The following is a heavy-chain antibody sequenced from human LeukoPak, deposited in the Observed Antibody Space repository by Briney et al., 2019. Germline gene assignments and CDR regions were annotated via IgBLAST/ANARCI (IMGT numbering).Heavy chain of an antibody. V-gene: IGHV3-7*01. D-gene: IGHD5-18*01. CDR2: IKQDGSEK. CDR1: GFTFSSYW. J-gene: IGHJ4*02. Sequence: GGSLRLSXAASGFTFSSYWMSWVRQAPGKGLEWVANIKQDGSEKYYVDSVKGRFTISRDNAKNSLYLQMNSLRAEDTAVYYCARDFEDTAMGGDYWGQGILVTVSS. CDR3: ARDFEDTAMGGDY.